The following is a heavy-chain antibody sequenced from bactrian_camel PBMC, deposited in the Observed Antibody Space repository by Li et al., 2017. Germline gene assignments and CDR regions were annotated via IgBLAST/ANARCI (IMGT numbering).Heavy chain of an antibody. D-gene: IGHD4*01. J-gene: IGHJ4*01. CDR2: KYTNGGSI. V-gene: IGHV3S54*01. CDR1: GTTGRNNF. Sequence: QLVESGGGSVQVGESLTLSCTVSGTTGRNNFMAWFRQPPGKEREGVAAKYTNGGSIYYADSVKGRFTIAVDNVRKTLTLQMDSLKSEDTAMYFCAARREWTSCRDYGTIRHTRYQSFGQGTQVTVS.